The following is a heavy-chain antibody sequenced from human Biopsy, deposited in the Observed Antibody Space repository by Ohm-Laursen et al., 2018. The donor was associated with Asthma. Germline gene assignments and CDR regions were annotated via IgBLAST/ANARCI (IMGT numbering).Heavy chain of an antibody. D-gene: IGHD4-17*01. CDR1: GGYTGSSDHH. CDR3: ARVVSYGDIYFGIDV. Sequence: TLSLTCRVSGGYTGSSDHHWAWIRQAPGKGLEWIGFVFWSGSTHYSRSLERRVSISIDTATNEFSMKLWSVTPADTAGYFCARVVSYGDIYFGIDVWGPGNTVVVS. V-gene: IGHV4-30-4*01. CDR2: VFWSGST. J-gene: IGHJ6*02.